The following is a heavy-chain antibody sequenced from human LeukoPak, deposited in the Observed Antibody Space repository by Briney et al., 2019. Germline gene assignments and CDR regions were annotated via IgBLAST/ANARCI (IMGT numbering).Heavy chain of an antibody. CDR3: ALGYNDIWEL. Sequence: SGTLSLTCAVSSGSISSSTWWSWVRQPPGKGLEWIGEINHSGSTHNTPSLKSRVTISVDTSDNKFSLKMISVTAADAAVYYCALGYNDIWELWGRGTLVTVSS. J-gene: IGHJ4*02. CDR2: INHSGST. V-gene: IGHV4-4*02. CDR1: SGSISSSTW. D-gene: IGHD5-24*01.